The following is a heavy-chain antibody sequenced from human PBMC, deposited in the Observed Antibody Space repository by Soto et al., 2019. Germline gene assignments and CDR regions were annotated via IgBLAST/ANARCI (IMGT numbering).Heavy chain of an antibody. Sequence: QVQLQESGPGLVKPSQTLSLTCTVSGGSIISGGYYWSWIRQHPRKGLEWIGYIDYSGSTYYNPSLKSRVTISIDTSKNQFSVRLSSVTAADTAVYYCARDLITFGGVIPKGNGMDVWGQGTTVTVSS. J-gene: IGHJ6*02. CDR2: IDYSGST. CDR3: ARDLITFGGVIPKGNGMDV. D-gene: IGHD3-16*02. V-gene: IGHV4-31*03. CDR1: GGSIISGGYY.